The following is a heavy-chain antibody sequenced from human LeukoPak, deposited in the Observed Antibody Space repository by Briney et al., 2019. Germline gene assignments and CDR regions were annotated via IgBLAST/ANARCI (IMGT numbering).Heavy chain of an antibody. CDR2: ISGSGGST. CDR1: GFTFSSYA. J-gene: IGHJ4*02. CDR3: AKDHSYYYGSGSYYSPVDY. V-gene: IGHV3-23*01. Sequence: GGSLRLSCAASGFTFSSYAMSWVRQAPGKGLEWVSAISGSGGSTYYADSVKGRFTISRDNSKNTLYLQMNSLGAEDTAVYYCAKDHSYYYGSGSYYSPVDYWGQGTLVTVSS. D-gene: IGHD3-10*01.